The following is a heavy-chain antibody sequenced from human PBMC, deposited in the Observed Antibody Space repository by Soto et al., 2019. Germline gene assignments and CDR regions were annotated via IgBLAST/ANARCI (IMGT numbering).Heavy chain of an antibody. CDR1: GGSFSGYY. J-gene: IGHJ4*02. CDR2: IYYSGST. V-gene: IGHV4-59*01. Sequence: SETLSLTCAVYGGSFSGYYWSWIRQPPGKGPEWIGYIYYSGSTNYNPSLKSRVTISVDTSKNQFSLKLSSVTAADTAVYYCARDSPHSVWRYWGQGTLVTVSS. CDR3: ARDSPHSVWRY. D-gene: IGHD1-26*01.